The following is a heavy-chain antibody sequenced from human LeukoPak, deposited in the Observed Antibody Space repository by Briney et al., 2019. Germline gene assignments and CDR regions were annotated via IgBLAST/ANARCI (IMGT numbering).Heavy chain of an antibody. CDR3: ARGHPMAGRSVSRYYYNYYMDV. CDR2: INHRGIA. Sequence: SETLSLTCGVFGESLSGRYWTWIRQPPGKGLEWIGEINHRGIANYNPSLKSGGTISCDTYNNRFYLTLASVTATDTPVYFCARGHPMAGRSVSRYYYNYYMDVWGNGTTVTVSS. J-gene: IGHJ6*03. CDR1: GESLSGRY. D-gene: IGHD5/OR15-5a*01. V-gene: IGHV4-34*01.